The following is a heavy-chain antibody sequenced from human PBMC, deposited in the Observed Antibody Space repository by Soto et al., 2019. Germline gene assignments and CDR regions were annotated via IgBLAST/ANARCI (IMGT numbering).Heavy chain of an antibody. Sequence: SETLSLTCTVSGGSISSSSYYWGWIRQPPGKGLEWIGSIYYSGSTYYNPSLKSRVTISVDTSKNQFSLKLSSVTTADTAVYYCARVTKADNEYCSSTSCYTGGTHWFDPWGQGTLVTVSS. CDR1: GGSISSSSYY. J-gene: IGHJ5*02. CDR3: ARVTKADNEYCSSTSCYTGGTHWFDP. D-gene: IGHD2-2*02. CDR2: IYYSGST. V-gene: IGHV4-39*01.